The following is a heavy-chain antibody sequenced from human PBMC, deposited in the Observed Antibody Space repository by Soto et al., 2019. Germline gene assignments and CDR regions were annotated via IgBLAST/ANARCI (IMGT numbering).Heavy chain of an antibody. D-gene: IGHD6-13*01. CDR3: ARMHSSSFFAPFDP. CDR2: IYYSGST. CDR1: GGSISSSSYY. Sequence: PSETLSLTCTVSGGSISSSSYYWGWIRQPPGKGLEWIGSIYYSGSTYYNPSLKSRVTISVDTSKNQFSLKLSSVTAADTAVYYCARMHSSSFFAPFDPWGQGTLVTVSS. V-gene: IGHV4-39*01. J-gene: IGHJ5*02.